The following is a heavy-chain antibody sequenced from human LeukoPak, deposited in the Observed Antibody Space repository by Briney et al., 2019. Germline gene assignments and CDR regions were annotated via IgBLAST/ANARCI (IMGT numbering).Heavy chain of an antibody. Sequence: GGSLRLSCAASGFTFSGYAMSWVRQAPGKGLEWVSAISGSGGSTYYADSVKGRFTISRDNSKNTLYLEVISLTAEDTAVYYCAKDDAWLRFGEWSQGTLVTVSS. CDR1: GFTFSGYA. CDR3: AKDDAWLRFGE. CDR2: ISGSGGST. V-gene: IGHV3-23*01. J-gene: IGHJ4*02. D-gene: IGHD3-10*01.